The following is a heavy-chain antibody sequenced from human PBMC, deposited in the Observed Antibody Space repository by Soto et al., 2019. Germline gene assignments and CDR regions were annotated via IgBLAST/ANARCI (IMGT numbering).Heavy chain of an antibody. J-gene: IGHJ4*02. V-gene: IGHV4-38-2*01. CDR2: IYYSGNT. CDR3: ARQIYGSDTGPNFQYYFDS. Sequence: PSETLSLTCAVSDYSISNGYYWGWLRQPPGKGLEWIGSIYYSGNTYYNPSLKSRVTISVDTSKNQFSLKLNSVTAADTAMYYCARQIYGSDTGPNFQYYFDSWGQGTPVTVSS. CDR1: DYSISNGYY. D-gene: IGHD5-18*01.